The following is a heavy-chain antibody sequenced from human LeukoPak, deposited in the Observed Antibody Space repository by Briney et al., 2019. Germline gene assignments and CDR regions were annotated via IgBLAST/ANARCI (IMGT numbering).Heavy chain of an antibody. CDR2: ISVYKGDT. J-gene: IGHJ3*02. V-gene: IGHV1-18*01. CDR3: ARAGGWARGDYKRDAFDI. D-gene: IGHD6-19*01. Sequence: ASAWVSCKASGYTFTNFGISWVRQAPGQGLEWMGWISVYKGDTNYAQILHYIVSRTTDTSTSTAYMELMSLRSDDTAVYYCARAGGWARGDYKRDAFDIWGQGTMVRVPS. CDR1: GYTFTNFG.